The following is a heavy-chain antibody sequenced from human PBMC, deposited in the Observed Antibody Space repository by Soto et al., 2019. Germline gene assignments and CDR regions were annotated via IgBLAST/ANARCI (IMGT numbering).Heavy chain of an antibody. CDR3: ARYRREAVAGYTLYN. CDR2: VYNSGST. V-gene: IGHV4-59*01. Sequence: PSETLSLTCTVSGGSISSNYWTWIRQPPGKGLEWIGYVYNSGSTNYNPSVKSRVTISEDTSKSQFSLKVNSMTAADTAVYYCARYRREAVAGYTLYNWGQGTLVTVSS. J-gene: IGHJ4*02. D-gene: IGHD6-13*01. CDR1: GGSISSNY.